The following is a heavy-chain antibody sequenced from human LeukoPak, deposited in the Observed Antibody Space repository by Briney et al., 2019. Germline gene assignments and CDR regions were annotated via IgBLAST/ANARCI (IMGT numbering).Heavy chain of an antibody. CDR1: GFTFSSYA. CDR2: ISNSGGDT. D-gene: IGHD2-15*01. Sequence: GGSLRLSCAASGFTFSSYAMSWVRQAPGKGLEWVAAISNSGGDTFYSDSGKGRFTIARDNSKNTLYLQMNSLRVDDTAVYYCAQHLGYCSGGTCYFTYWGQGTLVTVSS. V-gene: IGHV3-23*01. CDR3: AQHLGYCSGGTCYFTY. J-gene: IGHJ1*01.